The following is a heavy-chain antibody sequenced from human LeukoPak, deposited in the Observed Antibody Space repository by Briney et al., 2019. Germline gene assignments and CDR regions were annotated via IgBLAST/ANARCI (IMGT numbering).Heavy chain of an antibody. D-gene: IGHD6-6*01. CDR3: AKDSSHNRGSSDY. CDR2: ISESGYIT. Sequence: GGSLRLSCAASGFTFSSYAMSWVRQAPGKGLEWVSIISESGYITHYADSVKGRFTISRDNTKNTLNLQMNSLRAEDTAVYYCAKDSSHNRGSSDYWGQGTLVTVSS. CDR1: GFTFSSYA. J-gene: IGHJ4*02. V-gene: IGHV3-23*01.